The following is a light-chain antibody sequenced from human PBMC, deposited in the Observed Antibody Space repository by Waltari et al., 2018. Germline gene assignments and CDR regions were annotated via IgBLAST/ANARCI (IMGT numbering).Light chain of an antibody. CDR2: INSDGSH. V-gene: IGLV4-69*01. J-gene: IGLJ3*02. CDR1: SGPSSNV. CDR3: QTGGHGTWV. Sequence: QLALTQSPSASASLGASVKLPCTLDSGPSSNVVAWHQQHPEKGPRYLMKINSDGSHSKGDEIPDRFSGSSSGAERYLTISSVQSDDEADYYCQTGGHGTWVFGGGTKLTVL.